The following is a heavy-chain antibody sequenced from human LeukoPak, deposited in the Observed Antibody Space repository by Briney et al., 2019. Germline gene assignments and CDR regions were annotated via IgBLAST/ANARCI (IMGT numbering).Heavy chain of an antibody. Sequence: PGGSLRLSCAASGFAFSGSAMHWVRQASGKGLEWVGRIRIKANSYATASAASVKGRFTISRDDSKNTAYLQMNSLKPEDTAVYYCTRTRDGYNAWIFDYWGQGTLVTVSP. V-gene: IGHV3-73*01. CDR1: GFAFSGSA. CDR3: TRTRDGYNAWIFDY. D-gene: IGHD5-24*01. CDR2: IRIKANSYAT. J-gene: IGHJ4*02.